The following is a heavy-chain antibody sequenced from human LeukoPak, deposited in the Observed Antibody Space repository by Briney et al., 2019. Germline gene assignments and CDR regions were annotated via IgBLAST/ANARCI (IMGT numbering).Heavy chain of an antibody. CDR3: AKGSSGYFFDL. CDR1: GFIFNNYG. CDR2: ISNDGGGT. D-gene: IGHD3-22*01. V-gene: IGHV3-23*01. J-gene: IGHJ4*02. Sequence: GGSLRLSCAASGFIFNNYGLVWVRQAPGKGLEWVSAISNDGGGTTYADFVKARFSVSRDNSKNTLFLQMNSLRAEDTALYYCAKGSSGYFFDLWGQGTLVTVSS.